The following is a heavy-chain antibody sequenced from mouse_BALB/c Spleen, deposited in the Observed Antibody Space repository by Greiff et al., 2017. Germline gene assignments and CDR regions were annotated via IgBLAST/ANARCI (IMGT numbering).Heavy chain of an antibody. CDR2: INPSNGGT. CDR3: ARSDYDRYGRYYAMDY. J-gene: IGHJ4*01. D-gene: IGHD2-14*01. V-gene: IGHV1-53*01. CDR1: GYTFTSYY. Sequence: QVQLKESGAELVKPGASVKLSCKASGYTFTSYYMYWVKQRPGQGLEWIGEINPSNGGTNFNEKFKGKATLTADTSSSTAYMQLSSLTSEDSAIYYCARSDYDRYGRYYAMDYWGQGTSVTVSS.